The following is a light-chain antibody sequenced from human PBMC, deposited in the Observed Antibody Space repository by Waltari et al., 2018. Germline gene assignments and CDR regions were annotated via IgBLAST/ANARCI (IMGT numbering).Light chain of an antibody. Sequence: QTVVTQEPSLLVSPGGTVPLTCPLSSCPVSSNSYATWYQQTPGQAPRTLVYKANCRSSGVPVRCSGSVLGNKAALTSTGAQADDDSDYYCSLYMGSGVWVFGGGTKLTVL. CDR1: SCPVSSNSY. CDR2: KAN. J-gene: IGLJ3*02. V-gene: IGLV8-61*01. CDR3: SLYMGSGVWV.